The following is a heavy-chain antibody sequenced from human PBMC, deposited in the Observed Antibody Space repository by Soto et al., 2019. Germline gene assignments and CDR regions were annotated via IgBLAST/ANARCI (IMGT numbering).Heavy chain of an antibody. J-gene: IGHJ5*02. V-gene: IGHV4-38-2*01. D-gene: IGHD3-16*01. Sequence: SETLSLTCAVSGYSISSGYYWGWIRQPPGKGLEWIGGIYHSGSTYYNPSLKSRVTISVDTSKNQFSLKLSSVTAADTAVYYCARVGRYYDYAWASFEDWFDPWGQGTLVTVSS. CDR2: IYHSGST. CDR1: GYSISSGYY. CDR3: ARVGRYYDYAWASFEDWFDP.